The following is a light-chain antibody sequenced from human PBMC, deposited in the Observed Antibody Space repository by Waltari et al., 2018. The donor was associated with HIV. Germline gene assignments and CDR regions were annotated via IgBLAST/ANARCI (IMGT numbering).Light chain of an antibody. J-gene: IGKJ2*01. V-gene: IGKV3-20*01. CDR1: QSVSSNY. Sequence: EIVLTQSPGTLSLSPGERATLSCRASQSVSSNYLAWYQQKPGQAPRLLIYGASRRATGIPDRFSGSGSGTDFTLTISRLEPEDFAVYYCQQYGSSPQTFGQGTKLEIK. CDR2: GAS. CDR3: QQYGSSPQT.